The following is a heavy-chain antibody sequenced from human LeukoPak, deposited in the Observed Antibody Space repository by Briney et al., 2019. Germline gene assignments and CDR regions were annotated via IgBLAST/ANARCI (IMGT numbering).Heavy chain of an antibody. CDR3: AKAQSGYSDLEY. CDR1: GFAFSSYA. Sequence: SGGSLRLSCAASGFAFSSYAMSWVRQAPGKGLEWVSVISGSGGTTYYADSVKGRFTISRDNSKNTLYMQMNSLRAEDTAVYYCAKAQSGYSDLEYWGQGTLVTISS. D-gene: IGHD4-17*01. CDR2: ISGSGGTT. V-gene: IGHV3-23*01. J-gene: IGHJ4*02.